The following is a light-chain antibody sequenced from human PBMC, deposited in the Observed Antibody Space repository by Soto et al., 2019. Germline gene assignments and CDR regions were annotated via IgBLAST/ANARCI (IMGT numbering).Light chain of an antibody. CDR1: TSNIGAGYD. V-gene: IGLV1-40*01. CDR2: GNS. CDR3: QSYDSSLSGWV. J-gene: IGLJ3*02. Sequence: QSVLPQPHSVSGAPGQRVTISCTGSTSNIGAGYDVHWYQQLPGTAPKLLIYGNSNRPSGVPDRFSGSKSGTSASLAITGLQAEDEADYYCQSYDSSLSGWVFGGGTKRTVL.